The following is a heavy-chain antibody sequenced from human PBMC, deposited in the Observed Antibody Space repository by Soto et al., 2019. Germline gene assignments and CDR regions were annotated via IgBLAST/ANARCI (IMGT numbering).Heavy chain of an antibody. CDR2: IHHTGTT. CDR3: AWNFGWYAIDH. CDR1: GASIIAEHR. Sequence: QMQLQESRPGLVKPSETLSLTCAVSGASIIAEHRWTWVRQPPGKGLEWIGEIHHTGTTRNNPSLRGRVTMSVDKSKNQFSMKLNSLTAADPAVYYCAWNFGWYAIDHWGQGTLVIVSS. D-gene: IGHD6-19*01. J-gene: IGHJ4*02. V-gene: IGHV4-4*02.